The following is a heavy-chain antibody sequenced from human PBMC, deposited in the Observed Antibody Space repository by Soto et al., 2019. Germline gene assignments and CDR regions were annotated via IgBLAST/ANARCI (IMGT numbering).Heavy chain of an antibody. D-gene: IGHD5-12*01. J-gene: IGHJ4*02. CDR2: IYYSGST. CDR3: ARGRAYSAYVYFFDY. Sequence: SETLSLTCTVSGDSISSYYWSWIRQPPGKGLEWIGYIYYSGSTNYNPSLMSRVTISADTSKNQLSLKLSSVTAADTAVYYCARGRAYSAYVYFFDYWGQGTLVTVSS. CDR1: GDSISSYY. V-gene: IGHV4-59*01.